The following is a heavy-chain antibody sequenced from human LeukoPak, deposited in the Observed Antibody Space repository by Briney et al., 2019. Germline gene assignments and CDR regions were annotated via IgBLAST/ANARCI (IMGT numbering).Heavy chain of an antibody. CDR1: GGSLSSSNW. D-gene: IGHD2-2*01. CDR3: ARVYYCSSTSCYSDNRFDP. Sequence: SETLSLTCAVSGGSLSSSNWWGGARQRPGKGLEGIGEIYHSGRTKYNPSLKRGVTISVDKSKSQFSLKLRYVTAADTAVYYCARVYYCSSTSCYSDNRFDPWGQGTLVTVSS. V-gene: IGHV4-4*02. CDR2: IYHSGRT. J-gene: IGHJ5*02.